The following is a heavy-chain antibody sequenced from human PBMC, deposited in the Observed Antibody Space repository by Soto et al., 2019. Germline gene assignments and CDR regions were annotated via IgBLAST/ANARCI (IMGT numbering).Heavy chain of an antibody. J-gene: IGHJ6*01. Sequence: GGSLRLSCAASGFTFSSYAMSWVRQASGKGLEWVSAISGSGGSTYYADSGKGRFTISRDNSKNTLYLQMNSLRAEDTAVYYCAMQTVGATSGVRYYYYYGMDVWGQGTTVTV. CDR3: AMQTVGATSGVRYYYYYGMDV. CDR2: ISGSGGST. V-gene: IGHV3-23*01. D-gene: IGHD1-26*01. CDR1: GFTFSSYA.